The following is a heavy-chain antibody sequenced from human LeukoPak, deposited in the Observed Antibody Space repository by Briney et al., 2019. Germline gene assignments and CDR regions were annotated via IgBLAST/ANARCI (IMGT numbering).Heavy chain of an antibody. D-gene: IGHD3-22*01. CDR2: IYYSGST. Sequence: SETLSLTCTVSGGSISSSSYYWGWIRQPPGKGLEWIGSIYYSGSTYYNPSLKSRVTISVDTSKNQFSLKLSSVTAADTAVYYCARASVNGYDYSGVDHWGQGTQVTVSS. CDR3: ARASVNGYDYSGVDH. CDR1: GGSISSSSYY. J-gene: IGHJ4*02. V-gene: IGHV4-39*07.